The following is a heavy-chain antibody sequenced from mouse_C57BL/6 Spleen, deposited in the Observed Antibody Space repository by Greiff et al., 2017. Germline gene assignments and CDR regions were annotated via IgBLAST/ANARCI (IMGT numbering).Heavy chain of an antibody. CDR1: GFSLTSYA. Sequence: VQLVESGPGLVAPSPSLSITCTVSGFSLTSYAISWVRQPPGKGLEWLGVIWTGGGTNYNSALKSRLSISKDNAKSQFFLKMNSLQTDDTARYYGARKSYSNYYSMDYWGQGTSVTVSS. J-gene: IGHJ4*01. D-gene: IGHD2-5*01. V-gene: IGHV2-9-1*01. CDR2: IWTGGGT. CDR3: ARKSYSNYYSMDY.